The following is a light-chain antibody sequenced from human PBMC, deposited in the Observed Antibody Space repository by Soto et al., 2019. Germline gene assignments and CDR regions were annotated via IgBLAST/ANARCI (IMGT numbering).Light chain of an antibody. CDR3: QQYNNWPFT. CDR2: GAS. Sequence: EIVMTQSPATLSVSPGERATLSCRASQSISSNLAWYQQKPGQAPRLLIYGASTRATGIPATFSGSGSGREFTLAISSVQSEDLAVYYCQQYNNWPFTFGPGTKVDIK. J-gene: IGKJ3*01. V-gene: IGKV3-15*01. CDR1: QSISSN.